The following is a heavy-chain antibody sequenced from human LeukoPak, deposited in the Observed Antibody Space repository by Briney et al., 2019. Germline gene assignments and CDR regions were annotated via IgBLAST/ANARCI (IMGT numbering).Heavy chain of an antibody. V-gene: IGHV4-59*01. D-gene: IGHD2-2*01. CDR1: GGSISSYY. J-gene: IGHJ4*02. CDR3: ARGRGYCSSTSCRYYFDY. Sequence: PSETLSLTCTVSGGSISSYYWSWIRQPPGKELEWIGYIYYSGSTNYNPSLKSRVTISVDTSKNQFSLKLSSVTAADTAVYYCARGRGYCSSTSCRYYFDYWGQGTLVTVSS. CDR2: IYYSGST.